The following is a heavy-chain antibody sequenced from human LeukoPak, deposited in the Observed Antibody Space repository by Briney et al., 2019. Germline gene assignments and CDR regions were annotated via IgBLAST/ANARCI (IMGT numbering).Heavy chain of an antibody. D-gene: IGHD3-22*01. Sequence: GGSLRLSCAASGFTFSKFWMNWVRHTPGKGLEWVASIKQDGTEKYYADSVKGRFTISRDNGKNSLCLQMSSLRAEDTAIYYCATQSYYYDSSGYYTTWGQGTLVTVSS. CDR2: IKQDGTEK. J-gene: IGHJ4*02. V-gene: IGHV3-7*01. CDR1: GFTFSKFW. CDR3: ATQSYYYDSSGYYTT.